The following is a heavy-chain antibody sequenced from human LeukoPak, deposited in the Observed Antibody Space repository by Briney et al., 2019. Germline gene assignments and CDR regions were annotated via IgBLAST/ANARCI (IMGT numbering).Heavy chain of an antibody. CDR1: GFTLSSYD. Sequence: GGSLRLSCAASGFTLSSYDMNWVRQAPPKGLEWVSYISRSSSIIYYADSVKGRFTISRDNAKNSLYLQMNSLRGEDTAVYYCARDRYDSSHYYHYWGQGTLVTVSA. CDR2: ISRSSSII. J-gene: IGHJ4*02. D-gene: IGHD3-22*01. CDR3: ARDRYDSSHYYHY. V-gene: IGHV3-48*01.